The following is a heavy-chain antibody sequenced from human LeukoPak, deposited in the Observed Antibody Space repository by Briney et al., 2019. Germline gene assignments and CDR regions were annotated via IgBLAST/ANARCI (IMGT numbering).Heavy chain of an antibody. CDR2: ISGGTT. J-gene: IGHJ4*02. CDR1: GFTFGDYL. V-gene: IGHV3-49*03. Sequence: HPGGSLRLSCTASGFTFGDYLMSWFRQAPGKGLEWIGFISGGTTEYAASVKGRFTISRDDSTSIDYLQMNSLTTEDTAVYYCSRGSGWLSVYWGQGTLVTVSS. CDR3: SRGSGWLSVY. D-gene: IGHD6-19*01.